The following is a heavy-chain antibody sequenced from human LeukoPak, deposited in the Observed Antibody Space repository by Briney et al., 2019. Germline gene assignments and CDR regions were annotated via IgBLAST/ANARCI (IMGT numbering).Heavy chain of an antibody. J-gene: IGHJ4*02. CDR2: ISYSGST. V-gene: IGHV4-59*01. Sequence: SETVSLICTVSGGSISSYYWNWIGQPPGKGLEWIGYISYSGSTNYNPSLKSRVTISLDTSKNQFSLQLSSVTAADTAVYYCARGQYSGSWSYYFDYWGQGTLVTASS. CDR3: ARGQYSGSWSYYFDY. CDR1: GGSISSYY. D-gene: IGHD6-13*01.